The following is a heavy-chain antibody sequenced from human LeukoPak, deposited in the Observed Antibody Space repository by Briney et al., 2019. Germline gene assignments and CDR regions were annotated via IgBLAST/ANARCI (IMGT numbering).Heavy chain of an antibody. J-gene: IGHJ5*02. V-gene: IGHV4-39*01. D-gene: IGHD5/OR15-5a*01. CDR1: GGSISSNTYF. Sequence: PSETLSLTCNVSGGSISSNTYFGGWIRRPPGKGLEWIGSIRYSGSTYYNPSLKSRVTISVDTSKNQFSLNLSSLTAADTAVYYCATSDTVSTYNWFDPWGQGTLVTVS. CDR3: ATSDTVSTYNWFDP. CDR2: IRYSGST.